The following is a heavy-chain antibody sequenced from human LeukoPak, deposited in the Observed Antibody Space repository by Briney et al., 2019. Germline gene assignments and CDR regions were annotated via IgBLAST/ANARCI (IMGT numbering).Heavy chain of an antibody. Sequence: GGSLRLSCAASGFTFDDYGVSWVRQAPGKGLEWVSPISSSSSYIYYADSVKGRFTISRDNAKNSLYLQMNSLRAEDTAVYYCARARMIAAADDYWGQGTLVTVSS. CDR2: ISSSSSYI. CDR3: ARARMIAAADDY. CDR1: GFTFDDYG. J-gene: IGHJ4*02. D-gene: IGHD6-13*01. V-gene: IGHV3-21*01.